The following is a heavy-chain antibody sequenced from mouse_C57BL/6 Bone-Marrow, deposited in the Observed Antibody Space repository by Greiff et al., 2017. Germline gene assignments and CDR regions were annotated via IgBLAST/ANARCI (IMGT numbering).Heavy chain of an antibody. D-gene: IGHD2-3*01. V-gene: IGHV5-12*01. CDR2: ISNGGGST. CDR1: GFTFSDYY. CDR3: ARVFYDGYYWYFDV. J-gene: IGHJ1*03. Sequence: EVKLVESGGGLVQPGGSLKLSCAASGFTFSDYYMYWVRQTPEKRLEWVAYISNGGGSTYYPDTVKGRFTISRDNAKNTLYLQMSRLKSEDTAMYYCARVFYDGYYWYFDVWGTGTTVTVSS.